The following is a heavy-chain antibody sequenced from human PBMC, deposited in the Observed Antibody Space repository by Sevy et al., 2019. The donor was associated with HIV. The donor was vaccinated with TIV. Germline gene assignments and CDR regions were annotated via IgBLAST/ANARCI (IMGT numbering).Heavy chain of an antibody. CDR1: GGSISSGDYY. V-gene: IGHV4-30-4*01. CDR2: IYYSGST. CDR3: ARVAGAYDILTGYTPYAFDI. Sequence: SETLSLTCTVSGGSISSGDYYWSWIRQPPGKGLEWIGYIYYSGSTYYNPSLKSRVTISVDTSKNQFALNLSSVTAADSAVYYCARVAGAYDILTGYTPYAFDIWGQGTMVTVSS. J-gene: IGHJ3*02. D-gene: IGHD3-9*01.